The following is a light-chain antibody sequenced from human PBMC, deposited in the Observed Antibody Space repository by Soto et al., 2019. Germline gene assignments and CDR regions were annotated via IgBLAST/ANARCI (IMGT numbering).Light chain of an antibody. CDR2: GAS. J-gene: IGKJ4*01. V-gene: IGKV3-20*01. Sequence: EIVMTQSPATLSVSPGERATLSCRASQSISSTYLAWYQQKPGQAPRLLIYGASSRATGIPDRFSGSGSGTDFALTISRLEPEDLAVYYCQQYGSSPGLTFGGGTKVDIK. CDR1: QSISSTY. CDR3: QQYGSSPGLT.